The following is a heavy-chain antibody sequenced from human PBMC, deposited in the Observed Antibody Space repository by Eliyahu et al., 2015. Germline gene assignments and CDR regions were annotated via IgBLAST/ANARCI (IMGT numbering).Heavy chain of an antibody. J-gene: IGHJ3*02. D-gene: IGHD2-15*01. CDR3: ATSLLGRVAFDI. CDR1: XXXLTELS. Sequence: QVQLVQSGAEVKKPGASVXVSCXVSXXXLTELSMHWVRQXPGKXLEWMGGFDPEDGETIYAQKFQGRVTMTEDTSTDTAYMELSSLRSEDTAVYYCATSLLGRVAFDIWGQGTMVTVSS. CDR2: FDPEDGET. V-gene: IGHV1-24*01.